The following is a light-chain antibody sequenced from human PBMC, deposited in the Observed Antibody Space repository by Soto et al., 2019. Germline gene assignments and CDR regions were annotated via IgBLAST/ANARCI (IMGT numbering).Light chain of an antibody. CDR3: AAWDDSLNGSVV. Sequence: QSVLTQPPSASGTPGQRVTISCSGSSSNIGSNTVNWYQQLPGTAPKLLIYSNNQRPSGVPDRFSGSKSGTSASLAISGLQSLDEAHYYCAAWDDSLNGSVVFGRGTKLTVL. V-gene: IGLV1-44*01. CDR2: SNN. CDR1: SSNIGSNT. J-gene: IGLJ2*01.